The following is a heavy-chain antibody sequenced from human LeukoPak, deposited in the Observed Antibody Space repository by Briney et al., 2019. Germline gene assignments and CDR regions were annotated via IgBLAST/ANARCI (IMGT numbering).Heavy chain of an antibody. V-gene: IGHV3-23*01. CDR1: GFTFSSYV. CDR3: ATSTYNSGSCGY. D-gene: IGHD3-10*01. CDR2: IRGSGDST. J-gene: IGHJ4*02. Sequence: QPGGSLRLSCAASGFTFSSYVMSWIRQAPGKGLEGVSSIRGSGDSTYYADSVRGRFSISRDNSKSKLYLQMDSLRAEDTAVYYCATSTYNSGSCGYWGQGTLVTVSS.